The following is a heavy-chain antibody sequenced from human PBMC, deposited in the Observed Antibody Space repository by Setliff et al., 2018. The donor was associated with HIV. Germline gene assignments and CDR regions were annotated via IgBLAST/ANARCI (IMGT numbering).Heavy chain of an antibody. CDR2: IAYSGTTMYT. V-gene: IGHV4-39*07. J-gene: IGHJ4*02. Sequence: SETLSLTCTVSGGSFIGSSFQSTWIRQTPGKGLEWIADIAYSGTTMYTNYNPSLESRVIVSEDTSRDQFFLKLTSVTAADTAVYYCAREFNYFGDYWGQGTLVTVSS. D-gene: IGHD3-9*01. CDR3: AREFNYFGDY. CDR1: GGSFIGSSFQ.